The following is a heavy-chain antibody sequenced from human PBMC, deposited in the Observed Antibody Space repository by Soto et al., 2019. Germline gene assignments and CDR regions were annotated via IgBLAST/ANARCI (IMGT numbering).Heavy chain of an antibody. CDR3: ARLPTSKKRTSSEVDY. J-gene: IGHJ4*02. CDR1: GGTFSSYA. D-gene: IGHD6-25*01. Sequence: SVKVSCKASGGTFSSYAISWVRQAPGQGLEWMGGIIPIFGTANYAQKFQGRVTITADESTSTAYMELSSLRSEDTAVYYCARLPTSKKRTSSEVDYWGQGTLVTVSS. CDR2: IIPIFGTA. V-gene: IGHV1-69*13.